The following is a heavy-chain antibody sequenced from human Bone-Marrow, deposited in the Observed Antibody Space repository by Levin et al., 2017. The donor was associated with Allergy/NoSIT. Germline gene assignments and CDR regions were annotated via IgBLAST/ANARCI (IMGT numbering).Heavy chain of an antibody. CDR1: GFTFSTSA. CDR3: AKVESSSDYGMDV. J-gene: IGHJ6*02. Sequence: GESLKISCTASGFTFSTSAMSWVRQAPGKGLEWVACMSGNDVSTYYADSVRGRFTISRDNSKNTVYLQLNSLTLEDTAVYYCAKVESSSDYGMDVWGQGTTVTVSS. CDR2: MSGNDVST. V-gene: IGHV3-23*01. D-gene: IGHD3-3*01.